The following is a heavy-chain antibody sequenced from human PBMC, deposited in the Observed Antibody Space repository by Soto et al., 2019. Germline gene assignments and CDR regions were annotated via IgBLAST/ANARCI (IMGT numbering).Heavy chain of an antibody. V-gene: IGHV4-61*01. J-gene: IGHJ6*02. Sequence: PSETLSLTCTVSGGSVSSGSYYWSWIRQPPGKGLEWIGYIYYSGSTNYNPSLKSRVTISVDTSKNQFSLKLSSVTAADTAVYYCARGLGVADKTLYYYYGMDVWGQGTTVTVSS. CDR2: IYYSGST. CDR3: ARGLGVADKTLYYYYGMDV. CDR1: GGSVSSGSYY. D-gene: IGHD6-19*01.